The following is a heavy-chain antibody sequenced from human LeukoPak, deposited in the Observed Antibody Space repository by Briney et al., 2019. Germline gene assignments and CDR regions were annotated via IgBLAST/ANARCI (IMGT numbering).Heavy chain of an antibody. J-gene: IGHJ4*02. V-gene: IGHV3-33*01. D-gene: IGHD6-19*01. CDR3: ARVYSSGWAEFDY. Sequence: GGSLRLSCAASGFIFSNYGMHWVRQAPGKGLEWVAVIWYDGSKKYYADSVKGRFTISRDDSKNTLYLQMNSLRAEDTAVYYCARVYSSGWAEFDYWGQGTLVTVSS. CDR2: IWYDGSKK. CDR1: GFIFSNYG.